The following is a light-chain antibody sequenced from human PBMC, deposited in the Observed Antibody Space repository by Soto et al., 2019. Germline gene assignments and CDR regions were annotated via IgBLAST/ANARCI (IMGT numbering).Light chain of an antibody. CDR1: QSISSW. Sequence: DIPMTQSPSTLSASVGDRVTITCRASQSISSWLAWYQQKPGKAPKLLIYAASSLQSGVPSRFSGSGSETDLTITISSLKPEDCETYSCQQRYSTTWTFGQGTKVDIK. J-gene: IGKJ1*01. CDR2: AAS. V-gene: IGKV1-39*01. CDR3: QQRYSTTWT.